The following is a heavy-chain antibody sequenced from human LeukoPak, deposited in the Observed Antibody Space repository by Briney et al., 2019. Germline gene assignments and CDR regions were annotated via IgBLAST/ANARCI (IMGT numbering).Heavy chain of an antibody. V-gene: IGHV5-51*01. CDR2: IYPRDSDT. Sequence: GESLKISCKGSGYTFSSYWVGWVRQMPGKGLEWMGVIYPRDSDTRYSTSFQGQVTISVDKSISTAYLQWSSLKASDTAIYYCARQSDNWFDPWGQGTLVTVSS. CDR1: GYTFSSYW. CDR3: ARQSDNWFDP. J-gene: IGHJ5*02. D-gene: IGHD2-21*01.